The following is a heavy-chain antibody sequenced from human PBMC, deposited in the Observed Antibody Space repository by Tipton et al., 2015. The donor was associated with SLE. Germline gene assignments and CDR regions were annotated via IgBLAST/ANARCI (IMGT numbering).Heavy chain of an antibody. CDR3: ARTGIAAAVDY. D-gene: IGHD6-13*01. Sequence: TLSLTCTVSGGSISSHYWGWIRQPPGKGLEWIGSIYYSGSTNYNPSLKSRVTISVDTSKNQFSLKLSSVTAADTAVYYCARTGIAAAVDYWGQGTLVTVSS. CDR1: GGSISSHY. CDR2: IYYSGST. V-gene: IGHV4-59*08. J-gene: IGHJ4*02.